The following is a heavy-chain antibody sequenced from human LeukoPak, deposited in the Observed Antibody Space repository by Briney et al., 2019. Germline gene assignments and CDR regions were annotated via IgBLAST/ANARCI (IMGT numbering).Heavy chain of an antibody. CDR2: FDPEDGET. V-gene: IGHV1-24*01. Sequence: GASVKVSCKVSGYTLTELSMHWVRQAPGKGLEWMGGFDPEDGETIYAQKFQGRVTITADKSTSTAYMELSSLRSEDTAVYYCARVLCSSTSCLHYYYYYGMDVWGQGTTVTVSS. CDR1: GYTLTELS. J-gene: IGHJ6*02. D-gene: IGHD2-2*01. CDR3: ARVLCSSTSCLHYYYYYGMDV.